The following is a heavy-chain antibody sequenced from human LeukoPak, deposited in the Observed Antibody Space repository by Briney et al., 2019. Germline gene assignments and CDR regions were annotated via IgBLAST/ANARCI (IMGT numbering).Heavy chain of an antibody. CDR3: AKGYIIAGRQWYLDL. CDR2: INHDGRET. CDR1: GFTLGSYG. V-gene: IGHV3-7*01. D-gene: IGHD6-13*01. J-gene: IGHJ2*01. Sequence: GGSLRLSCVATGFTLGSYGMHWVRQAPGKGLEWVANINHDGRETYYADSVKGRFIISRDNAKDSLYLQMNSLRAEDAAVYYCAKGYIIAGRQWYLDLWGRGTLVGVSS.